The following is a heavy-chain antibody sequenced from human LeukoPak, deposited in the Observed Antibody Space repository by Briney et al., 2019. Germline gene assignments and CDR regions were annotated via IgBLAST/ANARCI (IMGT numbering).Heavy chain of an antibody. Sequence: SETLSLTCTVSGGSISNYYWSWIRQPAGKGLEWIGRIYSSGTTIYNPSLKSRFTMSVDTSMNQFSLKLSSVTAADTAVYFCASGSSGYDPWGQGTLVTVSS. V-gene: IGHV4-4*07. CDR2: IYSSGTT. CDR3: ASGSSGYDP. D-gene: IGHD5-12*01. J-gene: IGHJ5*02. CDR1: GGSISNYY.